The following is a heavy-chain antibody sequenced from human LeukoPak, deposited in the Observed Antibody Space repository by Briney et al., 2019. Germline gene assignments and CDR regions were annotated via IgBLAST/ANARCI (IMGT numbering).Heavy chain of an antibody. D-gene: IGHD2-2*01. Sequence: PGGSQRLSCAASGFTFSSYWMSWVRQAPGKGLEWVANIKQDGSEKYYVDSVKGRFTISRDNAKNSLYLQMNSLRAEDTAVYYCARDRIVVVPAAGDYWGQGTLVTVSS. CDR3: ARDRIVVVPAAGDY. CDR1: GFTFSSYW. V-gene: IGHV3-7*01. J-gene: IGHJ4*02. CDR2: IKQDGSEK.